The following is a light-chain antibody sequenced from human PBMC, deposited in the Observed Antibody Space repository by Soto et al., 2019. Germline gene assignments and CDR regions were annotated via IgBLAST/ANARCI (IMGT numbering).Light chain of an antibody. V-gene: IGKV3-20*01. CDR2: DAS. J-gene: IGKJ5*01. CDR3: QQYAGPPTT. CDR1: QSVSSSY. Sequence: EIVLTQSPGTLSLSPGERATLSCRASQSVSSSYLAWYQQKPGQAPRLLIYDASSRATGIPDRFSGSGSGTDFTLTISRLEPEDFAVYFCQQYAGPPTTFGQGTRLEI.